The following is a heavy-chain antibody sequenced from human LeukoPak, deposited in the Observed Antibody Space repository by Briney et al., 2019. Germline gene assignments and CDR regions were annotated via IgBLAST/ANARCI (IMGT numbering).Heavy chain of an antibody. J-gene: IGHJ4*02. D-gene: IGHD3-3*01. CDR2: ISSIGTST. CDR3: ATFSTGGYLEWAPLDC. CDR1: GFTSA. V-gene: IGHV3-23*05. Sequence: GGSLRLSCVASGFTSAVTWARQAPGKGLEWVSSISSIGTSTYYADTVKAPFTMSTDNSKHTMTLHLNSLGADGTALYSCATFSTGGYLEWAPLDCWGQGTLVTVSS.